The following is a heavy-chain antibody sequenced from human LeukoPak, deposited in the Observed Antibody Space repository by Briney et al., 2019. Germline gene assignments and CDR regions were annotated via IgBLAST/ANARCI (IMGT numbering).Heavy chain of an antibody. CDR1: GFTFSNYN. Sequence: GGSLRLSCAASGFTFSNYNMNWVRQAPGKGLEWVSYISSSSSTIYYADSVKGRFTISRDNAKNSLYLQVNSLRAEDTAVYYCARHTVYFDSWGQGTQVTVSS. V-gene: IGHV3-48*04. J-gene: IGHJ4*02. CDR3: ARHTVYFDS. CDR2: ISSSSSTI.